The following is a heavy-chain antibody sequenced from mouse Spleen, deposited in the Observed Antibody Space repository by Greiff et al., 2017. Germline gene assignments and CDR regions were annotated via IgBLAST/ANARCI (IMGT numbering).Heavy chain of an antibody. J-gene: IGHJ4*01. CDR2: IYPGDGDT. V-gene: IGHV1-82*01. CDR1: GYAFSSSW. D-gene: IGHD1-1*01. Sequence: QVQLKESGPELVKPGASVKISCKASGYAFSSSWMNWVKQRPGKGLEWIGRIYPGDGDTNYNGKFKGKATLTADKSSSTAYMQLSSLTSEDSAVYFCARWYYGSRMDAMDYWGQGTSVTVSS. CDR3: ARWYYGSRMDAMDY.